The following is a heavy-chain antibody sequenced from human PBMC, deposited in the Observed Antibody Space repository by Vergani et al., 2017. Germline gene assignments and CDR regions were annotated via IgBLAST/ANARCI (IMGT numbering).Heavy chain of an antibody. CDR3: ARHSNYLPYVDY. Sequence: QVQLVQSGAEVKKPGASVKVSCKASGYTFTSYGISWVRQAPGQGLEWMGWISAYHGNTNYAQKLQGRVTRTTDKSTRTAYMELRSLRSDDTPVYYCARHSNYLPYVDYWGQGTLVTVSS. CDR2: ISAYHGNT. D-gene: IGHD4-11*01. CDR1: GYTFTSYG. J-gene: IGHJ4*02. V-gene: IGHV1-18*01.